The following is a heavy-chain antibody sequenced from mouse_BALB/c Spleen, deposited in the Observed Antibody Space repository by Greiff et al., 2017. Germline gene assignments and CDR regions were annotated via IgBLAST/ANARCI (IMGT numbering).Heavy chain of an antibody. CDR1: GFTFNDYY. CDR3: AMGGYFAHGDCDV. D-gene: IGHD2-3*01. V-gene: IGHV14-1*02. CDR2: IDPSNGNT. Sequence: VQLQQSGAELVRPGASVKLSCKASGFTFNDYYMHWVKQRPEQGLEWIGWIDPSNGNTLYDPKFQGKASITADTSSNTAYLQLSSLTSEDTAVYYCAMGGYFAHGDCDVGGAGTGDTVST. J-gene: IGHJ1*01.